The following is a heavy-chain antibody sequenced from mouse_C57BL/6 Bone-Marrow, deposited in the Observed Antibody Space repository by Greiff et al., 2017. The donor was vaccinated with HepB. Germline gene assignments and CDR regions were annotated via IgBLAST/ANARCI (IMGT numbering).Heavy chain of an antibody. CDR1: GFTFSDYG. CDR3: ARTIYYSAMDY. CDR2: ISSGSSTI. V-gene: IGHV5-17*01. J-gene: IGHJ4*01. Sequence: EVMLVESGGGLVKPGGSLKLSCAASGFTFSDYGMHWVRQAPEKGLEWVAYISSGSSTIYYADTVKGRFTISRDNAKNTLFLQMTSLRSEDTAMYYCARTIYYSAMDYWGQGTSVTVSS.